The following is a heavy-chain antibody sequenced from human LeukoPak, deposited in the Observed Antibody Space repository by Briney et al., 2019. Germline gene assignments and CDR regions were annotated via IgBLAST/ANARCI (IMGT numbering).Heavy chain of an antibody. CDR2: IYTTGRT. CDR3: ARQGNSGYYYDWFDP. Sequence: PGGSLRLSCTVSGFTVSSNSMSWVRQAPGKGLEWVSFIYTTGRTHNSDSVKGRFTISRDSSKNTLYLQMNSLRAEDTAVYYCARQGNSGYYYDWFDPWGQGTLVTVSS. J-gene: IGHJ5*02. V-gene: IGHV3-53*01. CDR1: GFTVSSNS. D-gene: IGHD3-22*01.